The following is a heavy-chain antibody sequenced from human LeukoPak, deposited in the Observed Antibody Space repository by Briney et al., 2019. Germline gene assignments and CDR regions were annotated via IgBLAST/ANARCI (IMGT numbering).Heavy chain of an antibody. CDR2: ISYDGSNK. V-gene: IGHV3-30*18. CDR1: GFTFSSYG. CDR3: AKDRRALLWFGEPFDY. Sequence: GGSLRLSCAASGFTFSSYGMHWVRQAPGKGLGWVAVISYDGSNKYYADSVKGRFTISRDNSKNTLYLQMNSLRAEDTAVYYCAKDRRALLWFGEPFDYWGQGTLVTVSS. J-gene: IGHJ4*02. D-gene: IGHD3-10*01.